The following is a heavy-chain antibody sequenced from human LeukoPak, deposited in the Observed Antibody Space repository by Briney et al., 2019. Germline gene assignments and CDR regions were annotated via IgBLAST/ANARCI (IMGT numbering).Heavy chain of an antibody. J-gene: IGHJ4*02. Sequence: PSQTLSLTCTVSGGSISSGDYYWSWIRQPPGKGLEWIGYIYYSGSTNYNPSLKSRVTISVDTSKNQFSLKLSSVTAADTAVYYCARYYCTNTVCYYFDYWGQGTLVTVSS. CDR1: GGSISSGDYY. D-gene: IGHD2-8*01. V-gene: IGHV4-61*08. CDR3: ARYYCTNTVCYYFDY. CDR2: IYYSGST.